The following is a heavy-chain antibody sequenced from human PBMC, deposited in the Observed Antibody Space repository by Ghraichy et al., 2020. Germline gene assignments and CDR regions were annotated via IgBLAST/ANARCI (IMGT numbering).Heavy chain of an antibody. V-gene: IGHV3-48*02. CDR2: ISGSSSTI. J-gene: IGHJ4*02. Sequence: AGSLRLSCAASGFTFSSYSMNWVRQAPGKGLEWVSYISGSSSTIYYADSVKGRFTISRDNAKNSLYLQMNSLRDEDTAVYYCARDYYDSSGYYYVFDYWGQGTLVTVSS. CDR1: GFTFSSYS. D-gene: IGHD3-22*01. CDR3: ARDYYDSSGYYYVFDY.